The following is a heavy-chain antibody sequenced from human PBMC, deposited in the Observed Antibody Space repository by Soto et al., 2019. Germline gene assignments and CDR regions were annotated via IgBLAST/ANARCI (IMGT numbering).Heavy chain of an antibody. CDR1: GDTFSTYT. CDR2: IMPIFRAP. V-gene: IGHV1-69*13. D-gene: IGHD2-15*01. J-gene: IGHJ6*02. Sequence: GASVKVSCKASGDTFSTYTITWMRQAPGQGLEWLGGIMPIFRAPDYAQKFQGRVTITADEFTRTAYMEMNSLRSEDTAVYYCASWLKGPDIGNYYYGMDVWGQGTTVTVSS. CDR3: ASWLKGPDIGNYYYGMDV.